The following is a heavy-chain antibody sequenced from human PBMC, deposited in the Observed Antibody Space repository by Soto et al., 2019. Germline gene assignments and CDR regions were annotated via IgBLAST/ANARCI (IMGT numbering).Heavy chain of an antibody. CDR1: GYTFSSYS. V-gene: IGHV1-18*01. J-gene: IGHJ2*01. CDR3: ARAVYGGNSGSWYSDL. D-gene: IGHD4-17*01. Sequence: QAQLEQSRPEVKKPGASVNVSCKASGYTFSSYSISWVRQAPGQGLEWMGWISAYNGNTNYAQKLKGRVTMTRDTYTKTVNMELRSLTSDDTAVYYCARAVYGGNSGSWYSDLWGRGTLVTVSS. CDR2: ISAYNGNT.